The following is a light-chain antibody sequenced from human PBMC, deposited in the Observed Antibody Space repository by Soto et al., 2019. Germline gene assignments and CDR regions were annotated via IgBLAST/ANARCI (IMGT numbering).Light chain of an antibody. J-gene: IGKJ5*01. CDR2: SAS. V-gene: IGKV1-27*01. CDR1: QDISVY. CDR3: QTFTTAPLT. Sequence: DLQMTQSPYSLSASVGDRVTITFRASQDISVYLAWYQQKPGKVPKLLIYSASTLQSVVPSRFSGSGSGTDFTLIISSLQPEDFATYYCQTFTTAPLTFGQGTRLEIK.